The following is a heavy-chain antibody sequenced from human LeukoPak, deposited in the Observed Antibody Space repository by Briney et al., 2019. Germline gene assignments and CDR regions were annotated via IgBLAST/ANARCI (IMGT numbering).Heavy chain of an antibody. V-gene: IGHV4-59*01. CDR2: IYYSGST. Sequence: SETLSLTCTVSGGSISSYYWSWIRQPPGKGLEWIGYIYYSGSTNYNPSLKSRVTISVDTSKNQFSLKLSSVTAADTAAYYCAREQRGYYDSSATGVYFDYWGQGTLVTVSS. CDR3: AREQRGYYDSSATGVYFDY. CDR1: GGSISSYY. D-gene: IGHD3-22*01. J-gene: IGHJ4*02.